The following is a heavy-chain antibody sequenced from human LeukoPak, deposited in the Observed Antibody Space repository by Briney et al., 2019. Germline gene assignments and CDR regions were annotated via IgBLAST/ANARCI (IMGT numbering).Heavy chain of an antibody. CDR3: ARDVGFSPDR. CDR1: GFALSDSW. CDR2: ISPDGTVT. D-gene: IGHD1-14*01. V-gene: IGHV3-74*01. Sequence: TGGSLRLSCVASGFALSDSWMHWVRQTPGKGLVWVSHISPDGTVTNYADFVKGRFIISRDNAKNTVFLQINSLRAEDTSVYFCARDVGFSPDRWGQGTLVTVSS. J-gene: IGHJ1*01.